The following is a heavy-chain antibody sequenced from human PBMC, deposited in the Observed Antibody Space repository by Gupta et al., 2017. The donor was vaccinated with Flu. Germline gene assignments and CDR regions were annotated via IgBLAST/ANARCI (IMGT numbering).Heavy chain of an antibody. CDR2: ISGSGGST. CDR3: AKGYCSSTSCYNYFDY. Sequence: EVQLLESGGGLVQPGGSLSLSCAASGLPLRSYAMSGVRQAPGKGLEWVSAISGSGGSTYYADSVKGRFTISRDNSKNTLYLQMNSLRAEDTAVYYCAKGYCSSTSCYNYFDYWGQGTLVTVSS. CDR1: GLPLRSYA. D-gene: IGHD2-2*02. J-gene: IGHJ4*02. V-gene: IGHV3-23*01.